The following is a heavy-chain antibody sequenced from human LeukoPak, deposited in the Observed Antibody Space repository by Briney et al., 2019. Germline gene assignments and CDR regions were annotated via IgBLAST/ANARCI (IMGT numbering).Heavy chain of an antibody. CDR3: ARAQGSGSSFSARMFDY. V-gene: IGHV1-46*01. CDR1: GYIFTSNY. CDR2: KNPTTGGT. J-gene: IGHJ4*02. D-gene: IGHD6-13*01. Sequence: ASVKVSCKTSGYIFTSNYIHWLRQAPGQGLEWMGIKNPTTGGTSYAQRFQDRVTLTMNTSTRTVYMELSSLTSEDTAVYYCARAQGSGSSFSARMFDYWAREPWSPSPQ.